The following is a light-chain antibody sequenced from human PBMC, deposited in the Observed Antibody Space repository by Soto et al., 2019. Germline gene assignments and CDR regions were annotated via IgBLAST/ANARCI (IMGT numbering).Light chain of an antibody. J-gene: IGKJ1*01. CDR3: QQLNSYPQT. V-gene: IGKV1-9*01. CDR2: AAS. CDR1: QGISSY. Sequence: DIQLTQSPSSLSASVGDRVTITCRVSQGISSYLNWYQKKPGKAPKLLIYAASTLASGVPSRFSGSGSGTDFSLTISSLQPEDFATYYCQQLNSYPQTFGQGTKVDIK.